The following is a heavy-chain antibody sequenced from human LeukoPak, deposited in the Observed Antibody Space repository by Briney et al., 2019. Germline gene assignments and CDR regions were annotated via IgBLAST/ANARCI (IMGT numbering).Heavy chain of an antibody. CDR2: ISSSSSYI. D-gene: IGHD6-19*01. CDR3: ARESLAVAGTFY. CDR1: GFIFSSYG. V-gene: IGHV3-21*01. Sequence: GGSLRLSCAASGFIFSSYGMHWVRQAPGKGLEWVSSISSSSSYIYYADSVKGRFTISRDNAKNSLYLQMDSLRAEDTAVYYCARESLAVAGTFYWGQGTLVTVSS. J-gene: IGHJ4*02.